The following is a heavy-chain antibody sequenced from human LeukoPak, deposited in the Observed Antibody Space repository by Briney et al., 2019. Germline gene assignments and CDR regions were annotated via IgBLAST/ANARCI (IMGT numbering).Heavy chain of an antibody. D-gene: IGHD6-6*01. V-gene: IGHV3-48*03. CDR3: ARDPHSSFDPHYQYYYYYMDV. CDR2: ISSSGSTI. Sequence: PGGSLRLSCAASGFTFSSYEMNWVRQAPGKGLEWVSYISSSGSTIYYADSVKGRFTISRDNAKNSLYLRMNSLRAEDTAVYYCARDPHSSFDPHYQYYYYYMDVWGKGTTVTVSS. CDR1: GFTFSSYE. J-gene: IGHJ6*03.